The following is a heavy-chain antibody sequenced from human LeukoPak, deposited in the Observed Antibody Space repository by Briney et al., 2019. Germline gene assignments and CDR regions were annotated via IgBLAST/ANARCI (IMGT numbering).Heavy chain of an antibody. CDR1: GGSISSSSYY. CDR2: IYYSGST. CDR3: ARGNVISCLDY. J-gene: IGHJ4*02. D-gene: IGHD2-2*01. Sequence: SETLSLTCTVSGGSISSSSYYWGWIRQPPGKGLEWIGSIYYSGSTYYNPSLKSRVTISVDTSKNQFSLKLSSVTAADTAVYYCARGNVISCLDYWGQGTLVTVSS. V-gene: IGHV4-39*01.